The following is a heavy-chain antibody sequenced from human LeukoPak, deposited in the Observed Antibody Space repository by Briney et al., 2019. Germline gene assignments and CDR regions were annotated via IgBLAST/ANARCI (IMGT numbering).Heavy chain of an antibody. V-gene: IGHV3-30*18. CDR2: ISYDGSNK. CDR3: AKDRGRAHSYGSFDY. Sequence: TGGSLRLSCAASGFTFSSYGMHWVRQAPGKGLEWVAVISYDGSNKYYVDSVKGRFTISRDNSKNTLYLQMNSLRAEDTAVYYCAKDRGRAHSYGSFDYWGQGTLVTVSS. J-gene: IGHJ4*02. CDR1: GFTFSSYG. D-gene: IGHD5-18*01.